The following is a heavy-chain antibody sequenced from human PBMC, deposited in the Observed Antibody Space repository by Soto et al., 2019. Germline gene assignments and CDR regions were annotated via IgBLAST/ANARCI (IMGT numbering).Heavy chain of an antibody. V-gene: IGHV3-23*01. CDR1: GFTFSSYA. CDR3: AKAGIAVADGYCFDY. Sequence: GVSLRLSCAASGFTFSSYAMSWVRQAPGKGLEWVSAISGSGGSTYYADSVKGRFTISRDNSKNTLYLQMNSLRAEDTAVYYCAKAGIAVADGYCFDYWGQGTLVTVSS. D-gene: IGHD6-19*01. J-gene: IGHJ4*02. CDR2: ISGSGGST.